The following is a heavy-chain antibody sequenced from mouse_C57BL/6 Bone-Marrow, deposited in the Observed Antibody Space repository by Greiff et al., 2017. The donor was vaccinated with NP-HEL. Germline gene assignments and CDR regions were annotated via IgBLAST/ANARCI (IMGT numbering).Heavy chain of an antibody. CDR3: TSSDNSIYYYAMAY. J-gene: IGHJ4*01. CDR2: IDPETGGT. D-gene: IGHD2-10*02. Sequence: VQLQQSGAELVRPGASVTLSCKASGYTFTDYEMHWVKQTPVHGLEWIGAIDPETGGTAYNQKFKGKAILTADKSSSTAYMELRILTSEDSAVYYFTSSDNSIYYYAMAYWGQGTPVTVSA. CDR1: GYTFTDYE. V-gene: IGHV1-15*01.